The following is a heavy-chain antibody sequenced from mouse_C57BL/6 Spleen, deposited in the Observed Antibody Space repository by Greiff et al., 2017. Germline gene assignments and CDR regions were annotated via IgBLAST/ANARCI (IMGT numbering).Heavy chain of an antibody. J-gene: IGHJ4*01. V-gene: IGHV1-64*01. CDR2: IHPNSGST. Sequence: QVQLQQPGADLVKPGASVKLSCKASGYTFTSYWMHWVKQRPGQGLEWIGMIHPNSGSTNYHEKFKSKATMTVDKSSSTAYMQLSSLTSEDSAVYYCAYDAMDYWGQGTSVTVSS. CDR3: AYDAMDY. CDR1: GYTFTSYW.